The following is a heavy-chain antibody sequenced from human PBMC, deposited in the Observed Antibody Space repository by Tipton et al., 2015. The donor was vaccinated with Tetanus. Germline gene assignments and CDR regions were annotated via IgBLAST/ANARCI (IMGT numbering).Heavy chain of an antibody. Sequence: TLSLTCVVYGGSFGHYYWTWIRQPPGKGLEWIGEINHDGRTTYTSSLKSRVTILVDTSKKQFSLKVTSVTAADTAVYYCARHCVDNYDGSYSWFDAWGQGNLVSVSA. D-gene: IGHD3-22*01. J-gene: IGHJ5*02. V-gene: IGHV4-34*01. CDR2: INHDGRT. CDR1: GGSFGHYY. CDR3: ARHCVDNYDGSYSWFDA.